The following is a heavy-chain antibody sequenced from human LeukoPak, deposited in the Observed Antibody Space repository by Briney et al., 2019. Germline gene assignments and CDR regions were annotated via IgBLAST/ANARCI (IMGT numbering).Heavy chain of an antibody. J-gene: IGHJ4*02. Sequence: SETLSLTCTVSGGSISSGDYYWSWIRQPPGKGLEWIGYIYYSGSTYYNPSLRSRVTISVDTSKNQFSLKLSPVTAADTAVYYCAREGVTMVRRHFDYWGQGTLVTVSS. V-gene: IGHV4-30-4*08. D-gene: IGHD3-10*01. CDR2: IYYSGST. CDR3: AREGVTMVRRHFDY. CDR1: GGSISSGDYY.